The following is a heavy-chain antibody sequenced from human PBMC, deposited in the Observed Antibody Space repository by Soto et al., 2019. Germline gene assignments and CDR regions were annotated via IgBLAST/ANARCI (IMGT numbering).Heavy chain of an antibody. Sequence: ASVKVSCKASGYTFTGYYMHWVRQAPGQGLEWMGWINPNSGGTNYAQKFQGWVTMTRDTSISTAYMELSRLRSDDTAVYYCAKDIIVVPAAIGPSKDNYGMDVWGQGTTVTVSS. D-gene: IGHD2-2*01. CDR2: INPNSGGT. CDR3: AKDIIVVPAAIGPSKDNYGMDV. J-gene: IGHJ6*02. CDR1: GYTFTGYY. V-gene: IGHV1-2*04.